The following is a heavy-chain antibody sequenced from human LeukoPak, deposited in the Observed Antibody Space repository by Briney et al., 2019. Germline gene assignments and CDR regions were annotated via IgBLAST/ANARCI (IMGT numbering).Heavy chain of an antibody. V-gene: IGHV1-2*02. D-gene: IGHD3-10*01. CDR2: INPNSGGT. J-gene: IGHJ4*02. Sequence: ASVKVSCKASGYTFTSYDINWVRQAPGQGLEWMGWINPNSGGTNYAQKFQGRVTMTRDTSISTAYMELSRLRSDDTAVYYCARDRRYGSGLFDYWGQGTLVTVSS. CDR3: ARDRRYGSGLFDY. CDR1: GYTFTSYD.